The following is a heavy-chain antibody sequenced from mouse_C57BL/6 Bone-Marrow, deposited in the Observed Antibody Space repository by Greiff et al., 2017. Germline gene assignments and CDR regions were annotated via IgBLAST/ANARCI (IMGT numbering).Heavy chain of an antibody. CDR1: GYAFSSSW. D-gene: IGHD1-1*01. V-gene: IGHV1-82*01. Sequence: VQLQQSGPELVKPGASVKISCKASGYAFSSSWMNWVKQRPGKGLEWIGRIYPGDGDTNYNGKFKGKATLTVDKSSSTAYMQLSSLTSEDSAVYFCARSGNYYGSSYFYWYFDVWGTGTTVTVSS. CDR3: ARSGNYYGSSYFYWYFDV. J-gene: IGHJ1*03. CDR2: IYPGDGDT.